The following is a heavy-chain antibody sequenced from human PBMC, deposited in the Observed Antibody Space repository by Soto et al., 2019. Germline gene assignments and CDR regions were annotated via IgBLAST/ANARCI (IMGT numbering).Heavy chain of an antibody. Sequence: ASVKVSCNASGYTFTSYGISWVRQAPGQGLEWMGWISAYNGNTNYAQKLQGRVTMTTDTSTSTAYMELRSLRSDDTAVYYCARAPLALGWFDPWGQGTLVTVSS. V-gene: IGHV1-18*01. CDR2: ISAYNGNT. CDR1: GYTFTSYG. CDR3: ARAPLALGWFDP. J-gene: IGHJ5*02.